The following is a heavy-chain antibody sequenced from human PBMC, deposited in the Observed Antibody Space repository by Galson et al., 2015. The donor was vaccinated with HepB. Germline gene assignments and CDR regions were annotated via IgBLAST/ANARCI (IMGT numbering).Heavy chain of an antibody. V-gene: IGHV3-30*18. CDR3: AKDLGGGDYDILTGPFDY. Sequence: SLRLSCAASGFTFSSYGMHWVRQAPGKGLEWVAVISYDGSNKYYADSVKGRFTISRDNSKNTLYLQMNSLRAEDTAVYYCAKDLGGGDYDILTGPFDYWGQGTLVTVSS. D-gene: IGHD3-9*01. CDR1: GFTFSSYG. J-gene: IGHJ4*02. CDR2: ISYDGSNK.